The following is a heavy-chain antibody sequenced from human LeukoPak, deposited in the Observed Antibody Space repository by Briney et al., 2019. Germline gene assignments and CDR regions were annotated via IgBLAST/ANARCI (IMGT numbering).Heavy chain of an antibody. D-gene: IGHD3-10*01. CDR3: AVRQGGSYTGESDY. J-gene: IGHJ4*02. V-gene: IGHV3-74*01. CDR2: MKSDGSST. CDR1: GFTFSSYW. Sequence: PGGSLRLSCAASGFTFSSYWMHWVRQAPGKGLMWVSRMKSDGSSTSYADSVKGRFTISRDNAKNTLYLQMNSLRAGDTAVYYCAVRQGGSYTGESDYWGQGTLVTVSS.